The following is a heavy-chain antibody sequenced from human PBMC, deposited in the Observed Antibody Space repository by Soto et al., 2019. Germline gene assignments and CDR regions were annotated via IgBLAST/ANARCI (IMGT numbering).Heavy chain of an antibody. CDR1: GGSISSSNW. Sequence: SETLSLTCAVSGGSISSSNWWSWVRQPPGKGLEWIGEIYHSGSTNYNPSLKSRVTISVDKSKNQFSLKLSSVTAADTAVYYRARGRDSYGSSGFDYWGQGTLVTVSS. D-gene: IGHD5-18*01. J-gene: IGHJ4*02. CDR2: IYHSGST. CDR3: ARGRDSYGSSGFDY. V-gene: IGHV4-4*02.